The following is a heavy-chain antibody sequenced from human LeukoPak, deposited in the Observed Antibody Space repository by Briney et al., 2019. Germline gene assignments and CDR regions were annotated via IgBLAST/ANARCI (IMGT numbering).Heavy chain of an antibody. J-gene: IGHJ4*02. V-gene: IGHV3-74*01. D-gene: IGHD4-23*01. Sequence: GGSLRLSCAAFGFTFSDTWMHWVRQAPGKGLMWVARINTDGSDAVYAGSVKGRFTISRDNTQNTLHLQMHSLRAEDTAMYYCARVYGGPFDLWGQGNLVTVSS. CDR3: ARVYGGPFDL. CDR1: GFTFSDTW. CDR2: INTDGSDA.